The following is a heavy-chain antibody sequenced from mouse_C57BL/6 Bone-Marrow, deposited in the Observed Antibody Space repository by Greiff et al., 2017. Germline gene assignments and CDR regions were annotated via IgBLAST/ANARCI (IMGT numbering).Heavy chain of an antibody. V-gene: IGHV1-59*01. D-gene: IGHD4-1*01. CDR1: GYTFTSYW. J-gene: IGHJ2*01. CDR3: ASLWDGDY. CDR2: IDPSDSYT. Sequence: VQLQQPGAELVRPGTSVKLSCKASGYTFTSYWMHWVKQRPGQGLEWIGVIDPSDSYTNYNQKFKGKATLTVDTSSNTAYMQLSSLTSEDSAVYYCASLWDGDYWGQGTTLTVSS.